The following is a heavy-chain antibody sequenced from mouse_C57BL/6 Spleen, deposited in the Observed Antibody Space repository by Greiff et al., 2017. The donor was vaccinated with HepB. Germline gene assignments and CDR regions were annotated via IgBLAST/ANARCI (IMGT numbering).Heavy chain of an antibody. D-gene: IGHD1-3*01. CDR3: ARKLVDY. V-gene: IGHV1-82*01. Sequence: VKLQESGPELVKPGASVKISCKASGYAFSSSWMNWVKQRPGKGLEWIGRIYPGDGDTNYNGKFKGKATLTADKSSSTAYMQLSSLTSEDSAVYFWARKLVDYWGQGTSVTVSS. CDR2: IYPGDGDT. CDR1: GYAFSSSW. J-gene: IGHJ4*01.